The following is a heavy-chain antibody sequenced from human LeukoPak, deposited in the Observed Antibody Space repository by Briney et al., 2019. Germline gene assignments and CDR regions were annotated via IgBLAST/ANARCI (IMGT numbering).Heavy chain of an antibody. V-gene: IGHV1-8*02. D-gene: IGHD3-10*01. CDR1: GYTFTGYY. CDR2: MNPNSGNT. CDR3: ARTYYYGSGSYPMDV. J-gene: IGHJ6*04. Sequence: ASVKVSCKASGYTFTGYYMHWVRQATGQGLEWMGWMNPNSGNTGYAQKFQGRVTMTRNTSISAAYMEPSSLRSEDTAVYYCARTYYYGSGSYPMDVWGKGTTVTISS.